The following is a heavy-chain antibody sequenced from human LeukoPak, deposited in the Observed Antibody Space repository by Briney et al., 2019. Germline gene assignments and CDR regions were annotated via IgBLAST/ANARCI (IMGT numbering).Heavy chain of an antibody. CDR2: ISSSGGRT. D-gene: IGHD3-10*01. J-gene: IGHJ4*02. CDR3: AKDPRNDYYGSGSPYYFDY. CDR1: GFTFSSSA. Sequence: PGGSLRLSCAASGFTFSSSAMSWVRQAPGKGLEWVSTISSSGGRTYNADSVKGRFTISRDNSKTTLYLQMNSLGAEDTAVYYCAKDPRNDYYGSGSPYYFDYWGQGTLVTVSS. V-gene: IGHV3-23*01.